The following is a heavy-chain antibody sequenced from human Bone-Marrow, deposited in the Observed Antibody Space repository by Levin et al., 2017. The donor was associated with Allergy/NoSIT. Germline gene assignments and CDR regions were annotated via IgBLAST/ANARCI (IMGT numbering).Heavy chain of an antibody. CDR3: ARGRDIGCKDHSCPVFDY. CDR1: GYTFTDYY. V-gene: IGHV1-2*02. D-gene: IGHD2/OR15-2a*01. Sequence: ASVKVSCKASGYTFTDYYMHWVRQAPGQGLDWMGWMHPNNGDTDYAQKFQGRVTMTRDTSTSTAYMDLNSLTSDDTALYYCARGRDIGCKDHSCPVFDYWGQGILVTVSS. J-gene: IGHJ4*02. CDR2: MHPNNGDT.